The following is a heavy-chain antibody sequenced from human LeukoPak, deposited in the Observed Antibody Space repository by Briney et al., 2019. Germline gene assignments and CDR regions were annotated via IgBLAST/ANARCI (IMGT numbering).Heavy chain of an antibody. D-gene: IGHD2-15*01. Sequence: PGGSLRLSCAASGFTFSSYGMHWVRQAPGKGLEWVAFIRYDGTNKYYADSVEGRFTISRDNSKNTLFLQMNSLRAEDTAVYYCAKVVYCTGGSCYGEYFQHWGQGTLVAVSS. V-gene: IGHV3-30*02. CDR3: AKVVYCTGGSCYGEYFQH. CDR1: GFTFSSYG. CDR2: IRYDGTNK. J-gene: IGHJ1*01.